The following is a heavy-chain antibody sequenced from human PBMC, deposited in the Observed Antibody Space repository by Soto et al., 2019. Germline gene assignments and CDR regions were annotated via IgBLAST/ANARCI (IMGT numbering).Heavy chain of an antibody. CDR2: ISGSGGST. V-gene: IGHV3-23*01. Sequence: GGSLRLSCAASGFTFSSYAMSWVRQAPGKGLEWVSAISGSGGSTYYADSVKGRFTISRDNPKNTLYLQMNSLRAEDTAVYYCAKDLTDGGFWSGYYGYYYYGMDVWGQGTTVTVSS. CDR1: GFTFSSYA. CDR3: AKDLTDGGFWSGYYGYYYYGMDV. D-gene: IGHD3-3*01. J-gene: IGHJ6*02.